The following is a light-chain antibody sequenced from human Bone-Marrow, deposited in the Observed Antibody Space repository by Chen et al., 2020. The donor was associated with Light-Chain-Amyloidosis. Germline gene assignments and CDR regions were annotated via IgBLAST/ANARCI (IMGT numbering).Light chain of an antibody. CDR2: GAS. V-gene: IGKV3-15*01. CDR3: QQYNNWPLT. Sequence: EVVMTQSQATLSVSPGERATLSCRASQSVGGDVAWYQQKPGQAPRLLIYGASTRATGIPVRFSGSGSRTEFTLTISSLQSEDFAGYYCQQYNNWPLTFGGGTKVEIK. CDR1: QSVGGD. J-gene: IGKJ4*01.